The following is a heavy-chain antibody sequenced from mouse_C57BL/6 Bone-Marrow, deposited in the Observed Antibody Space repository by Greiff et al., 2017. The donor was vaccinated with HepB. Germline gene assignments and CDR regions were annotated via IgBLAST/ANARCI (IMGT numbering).Heavy chain of an antibody. V-gene: IGHV1-64*01. CDR2: IHPNSGST. Sequence: QVQLQQSGAELVKPGASVKLSCKASGYTFTSYWMHWVKQRPGQGLEWIGMIHPNSGSTNYDEKFKSKATLTVDKSSSTAYMQLSSLTSEDSAVYYCARSPTVVATGNYWGQGTTLTVSS. CDR3: ARSPTVVATGNY. D-gene: IGHD1-1*01. J-gene: IGHJ2*01. CDR1: GYTFTSYW.